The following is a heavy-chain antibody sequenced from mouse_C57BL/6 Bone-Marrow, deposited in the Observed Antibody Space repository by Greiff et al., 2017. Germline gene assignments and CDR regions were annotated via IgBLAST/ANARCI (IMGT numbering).Heavy chain of an antibody. V-gene: IGHV1-18*01. CDR1: GYTFTDYN. Sequence: VQLQQSGPELVKPGASVKIPCKASGYTFTDYNMDWVKQSHGKSLEWIGDINPNNGGTIYNQKFKGKATLTVDKSSSTAYMELRSLTSEDTAVYYCARPTVVAHWYFDVWGTGTTVTVSS. J-gene: IGHJ1*03. CDR3: ARPTVVAHWYFDV. D-gene: IGHD1-1*01. CDR2: INPNNGGT.